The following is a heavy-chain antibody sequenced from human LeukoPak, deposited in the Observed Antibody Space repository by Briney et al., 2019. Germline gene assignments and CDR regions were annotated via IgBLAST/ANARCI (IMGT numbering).Heavy chain of an antibody. V-gene: IGHV3-53*01. CDR2: IYSGGST. Sequence: PEGSLRLSCAASGFTVRSIYMTWVRRAPGKGLEWVSVIYSGGSTYYTDSVKGRFSISRDNSKNTLYLEMNGLRVEDTAVYYCARVSYDFWSGVPDAFDIWGQGTMVTVSS. J-gene: IGHJ3*02. CDR1: GFTVRSIY. D-gene: IGHD3-3*01. CDR3: ARVSYDFWSGVPDAFDI.